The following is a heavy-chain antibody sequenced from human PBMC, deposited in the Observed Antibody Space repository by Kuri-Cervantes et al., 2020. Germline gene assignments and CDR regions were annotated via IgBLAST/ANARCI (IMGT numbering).Heavy chain of an antibody. Sequence: GGSLRLSCAASGFTFSSYSMNWVRQAPGKGLEWVSSISSSSSYIYYADSVKGRFTISRDNSKNTVYLQMNSLRAEDTAVYFCAKESLDNRGYYSEHGIDYWGQGTLVTVSS. V-gene: IGHV3-21*04. CDR3: AKESLDNRGYYSEHGIDY. CDR2: ISSSSSYI. CDR1: GFTFSSYS. J-gene: IGHJ4*02. D-gene: IGHD3-22*01.